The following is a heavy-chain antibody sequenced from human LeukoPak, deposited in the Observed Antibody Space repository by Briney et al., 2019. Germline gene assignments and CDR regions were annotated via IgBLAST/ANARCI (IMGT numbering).Heavy chain of an antibody. CDR3: ARRRYYDGSGYLE. CDR1: GDSISRSDSY. J-gene: IGHJ1*01. CDR2: IYYSGRT. V-gene: IGHV4-39*01. D-gene: IGHD3-22*01. Sequence: SETLSLTCSVSGDSISRSDSYWDWIRQPPGGGLQWIGTIYYSGRTYYSPSLKSRVTMSVDTSNNQFSLNLRSVTAADTAVYYCARRRYYDGSGYLEWGQGTLLSVSS.